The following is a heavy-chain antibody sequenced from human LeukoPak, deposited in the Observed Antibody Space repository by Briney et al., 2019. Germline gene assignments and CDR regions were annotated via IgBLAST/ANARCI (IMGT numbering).Heavy chain of an antibody. CDR1: GGSISSGNYY. CDR3: ARGHSSSWDFDY. Sequence: SETLSLTCTVSGGSISSGNYYWTWIRQPAGKGLELIGRIYTSGSTNYNPSLKSRVTISVDTSKNQFSLKLSSVTAADTAVYYCARGHSSSWDFDYWGQGTLVTVSS. D-gene: IGHD6-13*01. V-gene: IGHV4-61*02. J-gene: IGHJ4*02. CDR2: IYTSGST.